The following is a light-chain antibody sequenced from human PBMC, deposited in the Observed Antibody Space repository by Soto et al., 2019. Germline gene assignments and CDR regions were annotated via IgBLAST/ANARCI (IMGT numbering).Light chain of an antibody. V-gene: IGLV1-44*01. Sequence: QSVLTQPPSASGTPGQRVTISCSGSISNIGSNTVSWFQQLPGAAPKLLIHSYNQRPSGVPDRFSGSKSGTSASLAISGLQSEDEADYFCAARDNSLNAVVFGGGTKLTVL. CDR1: ISNIGSNT. CDR3: AARDNSLNAVV. CDR2: SYN. J-gene: IGLJ2*01.